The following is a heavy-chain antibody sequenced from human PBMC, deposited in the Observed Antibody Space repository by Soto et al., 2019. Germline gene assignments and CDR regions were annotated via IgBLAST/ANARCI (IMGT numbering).Heavy chain of an antibody. CDR3: ARFRWGSPYGMDV. V-gene: IGHV4-30-4*01. CDR1: GDSSSSSDSC. D-gene: IGHD2-21*01. Sequence: SETLPHTCSVSGDSSSSSDSCWSLIRKPPGKGLEWIGYINSSGRTYYKPSLKSRVSISIDTSKNQFSLKLTSVTAADTAVYYCARFRWGSPYGMDVWGQGTTVTVSS. J-gene: IGHJ6*02. CDR2: INSSGRT.